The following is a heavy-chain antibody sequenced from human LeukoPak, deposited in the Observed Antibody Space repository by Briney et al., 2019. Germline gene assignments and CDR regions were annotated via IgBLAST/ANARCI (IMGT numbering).Heavy chain of an antibody. Sequence: ASVKVSCKASGGTFTTYTISWVRQAPGQGLEWMGWISAYNGNTNYAQKLQGRVTMTTDTSTSTAYMELRSLRSDDTAVYYCARDLGGSYFYYYYYMDVWGKGTTVTVSS. D-gene: IGHD1-26*01. CDR2: ISAYNGNT. CDR1: GGTFTTYT. J-gene: IGHJ6*03. V-gene: IGHV1-18*01. CDR3: ARDLGGSYFYYYYYMDV.